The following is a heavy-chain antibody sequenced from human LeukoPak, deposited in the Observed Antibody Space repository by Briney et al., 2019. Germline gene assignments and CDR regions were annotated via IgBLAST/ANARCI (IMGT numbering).Heavy chain of an antibody. D-gene: IGHD6-19*01. CDR3: AAVGAVAGTLTYYYYGMDV. J-gene: IGHJ6*02. CDR1: GFTFTSSA. CDR2: IVVGSGNT. V-gene: IGHV1-58*02. Sequence: SVKVSCKAPGFTFTSSAMQWVRQARGQRLEWIGWIVVGSGNTNYAQKFQERVTITGDMSTSTAYMKLSSLRSEDTAVYYCAAVGAVAGTLTYYYYGMDVWGQGTTVTVSS.